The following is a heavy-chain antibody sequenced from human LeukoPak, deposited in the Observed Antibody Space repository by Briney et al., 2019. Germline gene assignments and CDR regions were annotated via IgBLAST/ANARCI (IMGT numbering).Heavy chain of an antibody. V-gene: IGHV3-23*01. J-gene: IGHJ6*02. CDR2: ISGRGGST. D-gene: IGHD2-8*01. Sequence: GGSLRLSCAASGFTFSSYAMSWVRQAPGKGLEWVSAISGRGGSTYYADSVKGRFTISRDNSKNTLYLQMNSLRAEDTAVYYCAKDLSNGPAQGMDVWGQGTTVTVSS. CDR3: AKDLSNGPAQGMDV. CDR1: GFTFSSYA.